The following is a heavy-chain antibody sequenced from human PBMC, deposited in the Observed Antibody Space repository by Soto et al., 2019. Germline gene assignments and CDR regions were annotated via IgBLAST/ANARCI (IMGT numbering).Heavy chain of an antibody. CDR1: GGTFSSYA. J-gene: IGHJ6*02. CDR2: IIPIFGTA. CDR3: ARDDELAGAGHYYSYGMDV. V-gene: IGHV1-69*01. Sequence: QVQLVQSGAEVKKPGSSVKVSCKASGGTFSSYAISWVRQAPGQGLEWMGGIIPIFGTANYAQKFQGRVTITADESTSTAYMELSSLRSEDTAVYYCARDDELAGAGHYYSYGMDVWGQGTTVTVSS. D-gene: IGHD1-26*01.